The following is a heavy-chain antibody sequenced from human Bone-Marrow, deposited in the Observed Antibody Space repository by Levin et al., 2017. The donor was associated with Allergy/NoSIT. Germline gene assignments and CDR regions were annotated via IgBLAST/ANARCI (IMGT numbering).Heavy chain of an antibody. CDR3: VKGGPNTLNY. D-gene: IGHD2-15*01. V-gene: IGHV3-48*02. CDR2: ISSGSSTI. Sequence: HPGGSLRLSCAASGSTFSSYNMNWVRQAPGKGLEWVSYISSGSSTIYYADSVKGRFTISRDNARNSLSLQMTSLRDEDTAVYYCVKGGPNTLNYWGQGTLVTVSS. CDR1: GSTFSSYN. J-gene: IGHJ4*02.